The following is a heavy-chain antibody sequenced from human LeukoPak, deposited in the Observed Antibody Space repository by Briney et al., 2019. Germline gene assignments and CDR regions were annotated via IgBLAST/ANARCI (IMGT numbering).Heavy chain of an antibody. D-gene: IGHD6-19*01. CDR3: ARTIAVAGTVSFDY. J-gene: IGHJ4*02. Sequence: ASETLSLTCTVSGDSISSGDYYWSWIRQPAGKGLEWIGRIYPSGSTNYNPSLKSRVTMSIDTSKDQFSLELTSVTAADTAVYYCARTIAVAGTVSFDYWGQGILVTVSS. CDR2: IYPSGST. CDR1: GDSISSGDYY. V-gene: IGHV4-61*02.